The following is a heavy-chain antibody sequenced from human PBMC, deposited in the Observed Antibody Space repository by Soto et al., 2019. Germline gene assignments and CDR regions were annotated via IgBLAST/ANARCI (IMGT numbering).Heavy chain of an antibody. CDR1: GGSISSYY. V-gene: IGHV4-59*01. J-gene: IGHJ4*02. Sequence: KRSETLSLTCTVSGGSISSYYWSWIRQPPGKGLEWIGYIYYSGSTNYNPSLKSRVTISVDTSKDQFSLKLSSVTAADTAVYYCARDLGDSSGSDYWGQGTLVTVSS. CDR3: ARDLGDSSGSDY. CDR2: IYYSGST. D-gene: IGHD3-22*01.